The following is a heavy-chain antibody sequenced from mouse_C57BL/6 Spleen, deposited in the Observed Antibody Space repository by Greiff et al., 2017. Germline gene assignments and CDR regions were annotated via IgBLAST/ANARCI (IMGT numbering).Heavy chain of an antibody. CDR3: ARQGGGTGAMDY. D-gene: IGHD3-3*01. CDR1: GFTFSDYG. CDR2: ISNLAYSI. J-gene: IGHJ4*01. Sequence: EVKLVESGGGLVQPGGSLKLSCAASGFTFSDYGMAWVRQAPRKGPEWVAFISNLAYSIYYADTVTGRFTISRENAKNTLYLEMSSLRSEDTAMYYCARQGGGTGAMDYWGQGTSVTVSS. V-gene: IGHV5-15*01.